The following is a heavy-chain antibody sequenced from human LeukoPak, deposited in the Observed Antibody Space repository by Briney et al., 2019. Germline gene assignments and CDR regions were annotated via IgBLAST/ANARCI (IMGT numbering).Heavy chain of an antibody. CDR3: AKTYGDYVDAFDI. CDR1: GFTFSSYA. V-gene: IGHV3-23*01. CDR2: ISGSGGST. J-gene: IGHJ3*02. D-gene: IGHD4-17*01. Sequence: GGSLRLSCAASGFTFSSYAMSWVRQAPGKGLEWVSAISGSGGSTYYADSVKGRFTISRDNSKNTLYLQMHSLRAEDTAVYYCAKTYGDYVDAFDIWGQGTMVTVSS.